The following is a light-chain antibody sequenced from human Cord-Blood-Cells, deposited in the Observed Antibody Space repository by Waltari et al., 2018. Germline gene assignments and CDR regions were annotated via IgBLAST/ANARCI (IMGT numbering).Light chain of an antibody. V-gene: IGKV3-15*01. CDR1: QSVSSN. Sequence: EIVMTQSPATMSASPGESAPLSSRASQSVSSNLAWYQQKPGQAPRLLSYGASTRAPGIPARFSGSGSGTEFTLTISSLQSEDFAVYYCQKYNNWPPWTFGQGTKVEIK. CDR2: GAS. J-gene: IGKJ1*01. CDR3: QKYNNWPPWT.